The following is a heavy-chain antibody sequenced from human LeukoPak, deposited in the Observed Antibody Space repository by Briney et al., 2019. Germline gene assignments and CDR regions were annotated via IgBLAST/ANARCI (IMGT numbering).Heavy chain of an antibody. CDR3: ARYHGDYPYDY. D-gene: IGHD4-17*01. CDR2: IYPGDSDT. CDR1: GHTFTNYW. J-gene: IGHJ4*02. V-gene: IGHV5-51*03. Sequence: GQSLKISCKGSGHTFTNYWIGWVRQMPGKGLEWMGIIYPGDSDTRYGPSFEGQVTISADKSINTAYLQWTSLKAADTAMYYCARYHGDYPYDYWGQGTLVTVSS.